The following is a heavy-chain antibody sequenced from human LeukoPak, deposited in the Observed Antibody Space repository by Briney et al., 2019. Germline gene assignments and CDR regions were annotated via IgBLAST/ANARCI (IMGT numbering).Heavy chain of an antibody. Sequence: GGSLRLSCAASGFTFSSYAMSWVRQAPGKGLEWVSAISGSGGSTYYADSVKGRFTISRDNSKNTLYLQMNSLRAEDTAVYYCAKEGYDTLTGYVYYYYGMDVWGQGTTVTVSS. J-gene: IGHJ6*02. D-gene: IGHD3-9*01. CDR1: GFTFSSYA. CDR2: ISGSGGST. V-gene: IGHV3-23*01. CDR3: AKEGYDTLTGYVYYYYGMDV.